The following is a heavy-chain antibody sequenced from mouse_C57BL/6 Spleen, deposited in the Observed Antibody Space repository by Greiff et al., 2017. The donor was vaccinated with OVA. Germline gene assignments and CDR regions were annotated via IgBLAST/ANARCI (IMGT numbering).Heavy chain of an antibody. CDR1: GYTFTSYG. V-gene: IGHV1-81*01. Sequence: QVQLQQSGAELARPGASVKLSCKASGYTFTSYGISWVKQRTGQGLEWIGEIYPRSGNTYYNAKFKGKATLTADNSSSTAYRELRSLTSEDAAVYFCAREGDGNDGDAMDYWGQGTSVTVSS. D-gene: IGHD2-2*01. CDR2: IYPRSGNT. J-gene: IGHJ4*01. CDR3: AREGDGNDGDAMDY.